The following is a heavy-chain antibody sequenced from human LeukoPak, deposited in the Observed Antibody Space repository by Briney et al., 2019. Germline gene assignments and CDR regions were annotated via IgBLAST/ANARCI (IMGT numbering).Heavy chain of an antibody. CDR1: GFTFSSYT. V-gene: IGHV3-23*01. J-gene: IGHJ4*02. CDR3: AKASSTIFGVVIKGEYYFDY. CDR2: ISGSSDST. Sequence: GGSLRLSCAAPGFTFSSYTMSWVRQAPGKGLEWVSAISGSSDSTYYGDSVKGRFTISRDNSKNTLYLQMNSLRAEDTAVYYCAKASSTIFGVVIKGEYYFDYWGQGTLVTVSS. D-gene: IGHD3-3*01.